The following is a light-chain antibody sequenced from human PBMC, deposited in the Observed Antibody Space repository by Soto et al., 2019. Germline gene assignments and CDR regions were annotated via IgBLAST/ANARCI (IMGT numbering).Light chain of an antibody. J-gene: IGLJ1*01. V-gene: IGLV2-11*01. CDR3: CSYAGSFYV. CDR2: DVR. CDR1: SSDVGGYNY. Sequence: QSALTQPRSVSGSPGQSVTISCTGTSSDVGGYNYVSWYQQHPGKAPKLMIYDVRKRPSGVPDRFSGSKSGNTASLTISGLQAEYEADYYCCSYAGSFYVFGSGTKLTVL.